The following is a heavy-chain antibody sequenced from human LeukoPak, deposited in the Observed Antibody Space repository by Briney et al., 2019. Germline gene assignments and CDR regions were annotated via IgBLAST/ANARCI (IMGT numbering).Heavy chain of an antibody. Sequence: ASLKVSCKASGYTFTGYYMHWVRQAPGQGLEWMGRINPNSGGTNYAQKFQGRVTMTRDTSISAAYMELSRLRSDDTAVYYCAREWRLTRDRFDPWGQGTLVTVSS. CDR3: AREWRLTRDRFDP. V-gene: IGHV1-2*06. CDR2: INPNSGGT. J-gene: IGHJ5*02. CDR1: GYTFTGYY. D-gene: IGHD7-27*01.